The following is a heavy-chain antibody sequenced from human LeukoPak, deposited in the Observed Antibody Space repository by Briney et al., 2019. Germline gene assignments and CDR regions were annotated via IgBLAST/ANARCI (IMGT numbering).Heavy chain of an antibody. V-gene: IGHV4-34*01. D-gene: IGHD3-22*01. CDR1: GGSIGGYY. J-gene: IGHJ4*02. Sequence: SETLSLTCTVSGGSIGGYYWSWIRQPPGKGLEWIGEINHSGSTNYNPSLKSRVTISVDTSKNQFSLKLSSVTAADTAVYYCARGPYYYDSSGYSGNDYWGQGTLVTVSS. CDR2: INHSGST. CDR3: ARGPYYYDSSGYSGNDY.